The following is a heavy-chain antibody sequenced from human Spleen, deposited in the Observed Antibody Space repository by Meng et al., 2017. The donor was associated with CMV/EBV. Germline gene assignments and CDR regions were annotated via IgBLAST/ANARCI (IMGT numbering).Heavy chain of an antibody. CDR1: DYY. J-gene: IGHJ4*02. V-gene: IGHV4-34*01. Sequence: DYYGSWIRQPPGKGLEWIGEINHGGSTNYNPSLKSRVTISVDTSKNQFSLKLSSVTAADTAVYYCARVPSLGYCSSTSCPRGTYFDYWGQGTLVTVSS. CDR2: INHGGST. CDR3: ARVPSLGYCSSTSCPRGTYFDY. D-gene: IGHD2-2*01.